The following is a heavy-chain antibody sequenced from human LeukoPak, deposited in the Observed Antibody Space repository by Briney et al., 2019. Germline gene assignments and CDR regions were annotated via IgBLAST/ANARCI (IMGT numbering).Heavy chain of an antibody. V-gene: IGHV3-48*03. CDR1: GFTFSNYE. D-gene: IGHD4-17*01. J-gene: IGHJ5*02. Sequence: AGGSLRLSCAASGFTFSNYEMNWVRQAPGKGLEWVSYISGSGSTIYYADSVEGRFTISRDNAKNSLYLQMNSLRAEDTAVYYCAREQDYGDYSRGNWFDPWGQGTLVTVSS. CDR2: ISGSGSTI. CDR3: AREQDYGDYSRGNWFDP.